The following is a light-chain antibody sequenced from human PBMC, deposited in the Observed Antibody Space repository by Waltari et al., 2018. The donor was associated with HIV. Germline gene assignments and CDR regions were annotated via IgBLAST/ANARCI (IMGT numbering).Light chain of an antibody. CDR2: EVT. CDR1: HSHIGGYTY. V-gene: IGLV2-8*01. J-gene: IGLJ2*01. Sequence: QSALTQPPSASGSPGQSATIYCPGPHSHIGGYTYRPCYQQHPGKAPKPVISEVTKRPSGVPGRFSGSKSGTTASLTVSGLQAEDEADYYCSSYANKNGFYVVFGGGTRLTVL. CDR3: SSYANKNGFYVV.